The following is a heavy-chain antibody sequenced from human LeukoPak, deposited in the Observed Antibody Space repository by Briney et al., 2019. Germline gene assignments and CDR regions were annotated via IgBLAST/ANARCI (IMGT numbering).Heavy chain of an antibody. D-gene: IGHD5-12*01. CDR1: GYTFTGYY. V-gene: IGHV1-2*02. J-gene: IGHJ3*02. Sequence: GASVKVSCKASGYTFTGYYMHWVRQAPGQGLEWMGWINPNSGGTNYAQKFQGRVTMTRDTSISTAYMELSRLRSDDTAVYYCARVFESGYDLNAFDIWGQGTVVTVSS. CDR3: ARVFESGYDLNAFDI. CDR2: INPNSGGT.